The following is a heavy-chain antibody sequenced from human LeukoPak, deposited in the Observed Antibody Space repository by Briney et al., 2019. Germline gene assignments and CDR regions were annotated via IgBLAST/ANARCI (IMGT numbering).Heavy chain of an antibody. CDR3: AREPTWSGYFDS. D-gene: IGHD3-3*01. V-gene: IGHV4-59*01. CDR1: GGSTSSYY. CDR2: IYYSGST. Sequence: SETLSLTCTVSGGSTSSYYWSWIRQPPGKGLEWIGYIYYSGSTNYNPSLKSRVIISVDTSKNQFPLKLSSVTAADTALYYCAREPTWSGYFDSWGQGTLVTVSS. J-gene: IGHJ4*02.